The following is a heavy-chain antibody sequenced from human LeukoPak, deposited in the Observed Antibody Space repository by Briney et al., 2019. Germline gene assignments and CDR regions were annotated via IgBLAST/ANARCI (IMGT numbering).Heavy chain of an antibody. CDR3: ARALDGYNYWYYYYYYMDV. J-gene: IGHJ6*03. CDR2: IYHSGST. V-gene: IGHV4-38-2*02. D-gene: IGHD5-24*01. CDR1: GYSISSGYY. Sequence: SETLSLTCTVSGYSISSGYYWGWIRQPPGKGLEWIGSIYHSGSTYYNPSLKSRVTISVDTSKNQFSLKLSSVTAADTAVYYCARALDGYNYWYYYYYYMDVWGKGTTVTVSS.